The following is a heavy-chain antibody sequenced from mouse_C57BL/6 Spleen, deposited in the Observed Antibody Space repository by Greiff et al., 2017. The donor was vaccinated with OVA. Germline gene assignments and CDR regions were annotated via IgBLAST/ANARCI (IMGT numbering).Heavy chain of an antibody. J-gene: IGHJ2*01. Sequence: EVQLQQSGPGLVKPSQSLSLTCSVTGYSITSGYYWNWIRQFPGNKLEWMGYISYDGSNNYNPSLKNRISITRDTSKNQFFLKLNSVTTEDTATYYCATGYEYFDYWGQGTTLTVSS. CDR1: GYSITSGYY. V-gene: IGHV3-6*01. CDR3: ATGYEYFDY. D-gene: IGHD1-2*01. CDR2: ISYDGSN.